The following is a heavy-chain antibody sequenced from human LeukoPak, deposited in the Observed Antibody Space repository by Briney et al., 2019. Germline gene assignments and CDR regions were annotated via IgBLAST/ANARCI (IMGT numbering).Heavy chain of an antibody. CDR1: GFTFSDYY. D-gene: IGHD3-22*01. CDR2: ITSSSYT. J-gene: IGHJ4*02. V-gene: IGHV3-11*05. CDR3: ARVYSYDSTGYFDYYFDY. Sequence: KPGGSLRLSCAASGFTFSDYYMSWIRQAPGKGLEWVSYITSSSYTNYADSVKGRFTISRHNAKNSLYLQMNSLRAEDTAVYYCARVYSYDSTGYFDYYFDYWGQGTLVTVSS.